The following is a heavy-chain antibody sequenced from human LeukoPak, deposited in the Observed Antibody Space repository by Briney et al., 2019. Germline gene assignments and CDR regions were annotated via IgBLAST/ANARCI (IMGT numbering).Heavy chain of an antibody. V-gene: IGHV4-30-4*08. Sequence: SQTLSLTCTVSGGSLSSGDYYWSWIRQPPGKGLEWIGYIYYSGSTYYNPSLKGRVTISVDTSKNQFSLKLSSVTAADTAVYYCARVLKYYYYMDVWGKGTTVTVSS. CDR2: IYYSGST. CDR3: ARVLKYYYYMDV. CDR1: GGSLSSGDYY. J-gene: IGHJ6*03. D-gene: IGHD3-10*01.